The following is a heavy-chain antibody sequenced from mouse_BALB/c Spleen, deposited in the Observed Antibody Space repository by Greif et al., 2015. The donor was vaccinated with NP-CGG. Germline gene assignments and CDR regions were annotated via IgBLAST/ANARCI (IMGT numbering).Heavy chain of an antibody. V-gene: IGHV5-9-3*01. D-gene: IGHD4-1*01. Sequence: EVQLVESGGGLVKPGGSLKLSCAASGFTFSSYAMSWVRQTPEKRLEWVATISSGGSYTYYPDSVKGRFTISRDNAKNTLYLQMSSLRSEDTAMYYCARQWEEAMDYWGQGTSVTVSS. CDR1: GFTFSSYA. CDR3: ARQWEEAMDY. CDR2: ISSGGSYT. J-gene: IGHJ4*01.